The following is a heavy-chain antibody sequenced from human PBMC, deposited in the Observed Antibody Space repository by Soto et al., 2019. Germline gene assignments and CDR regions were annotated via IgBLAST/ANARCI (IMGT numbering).Heavy chain of an antibody. D-gene: IGHD4-17*01. CDR2: IWYDGTQK. J-gene: IGHJ4*02. V-gene: IGHV3-33*01. Sequence: VQLEESGGGVVQPGRSLRLSCEASGFTFNTYSMHWVRQPPGKGLEWLAAIWYDGTQKYYADSVKGRFIISRDNSKKMLYLEMNSLRAEDTAVYYCARAGGTTVTGLWHFDSWGQGTLVTVSS. CDR3: ARAGGTTVTGLWHFDS. CDR1: GFTFNTYS.